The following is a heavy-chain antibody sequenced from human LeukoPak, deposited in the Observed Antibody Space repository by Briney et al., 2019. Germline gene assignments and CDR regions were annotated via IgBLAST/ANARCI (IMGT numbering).Heavy chain of an antibody. Sequence: PGGSLRLSCAASGFTFSDYYMSWIRQAPGKGLEWVSYISSSRTYTNYADSVKGRFTISRDNAKNSLYLQMNSLRVEDTAVYYCAREISGYQQFDYWGQGTLVTVSS. D-gene: IGHD5-12*01. CDR3: AREISGYQQFDY. CDR2: ISSSRTYT. J-gene: IGHJ4*02. V-gene: IGHV3-11*06. CDR1: GFTFSDYY.